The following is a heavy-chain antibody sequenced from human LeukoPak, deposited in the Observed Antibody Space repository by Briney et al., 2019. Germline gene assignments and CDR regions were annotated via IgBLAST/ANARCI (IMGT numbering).Heavy chain of an antibody. CDR1: GFTFRSYW. Sequence: GGSLRLSCAVSGFTFRSYWMHWVRQAPGKGLVWVSCISSDGSSTRYADSVKGRFTISRDNAKNTLYLQMNSLRAEDTAVYYCARDSGSSEHYLDYWSQGTLVTVSS. J-gene: IGHJ4*02. CDR3: ARDSGSSEHYLDY. D-gene: IGHD1-26*01. V-gene: IGHV3-74*01. CDR2: ISSDGSST.